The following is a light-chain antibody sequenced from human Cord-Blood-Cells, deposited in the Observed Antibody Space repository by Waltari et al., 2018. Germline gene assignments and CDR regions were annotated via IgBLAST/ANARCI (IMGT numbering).Light chain of an antibody. J-gene: IGLJ2*01. CDR3: QVWDSSSDHRE. V-gene: IGLV3-21*04. CDR2: YDS. Sequence: SYVLTQPPSVSVAPGKTARITCGGNHIGSKSVHWYQQKPGQAPVLVIYYDSDRPSGIPERFSGSNSGNTATLTISRVEAGDEADYYCQVWDSSSDHREFGGGTKLTVL. CDR1: HIGSKS.